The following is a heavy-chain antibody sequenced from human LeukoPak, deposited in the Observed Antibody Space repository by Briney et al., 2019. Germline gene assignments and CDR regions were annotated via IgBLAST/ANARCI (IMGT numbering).Heavy chain of an antibody. J-gene: IGHJ4*02. CDR3: AKDYGSGWSWEYFDY. V-gene: IGHV3-23*01. D-gene: IGHD6-19*01. Sequence: HPGGSLRLSCAASGFTFSSYAMSWVRQAPGKGLEWVSAISGSGGSTYYADSVKGRFTISRDNSKNTLYLQMNSLRAEDTAVYYCAKDYGSGWSWEYFDYWGQGTLVTVSS. CDR2: ISGSGGST. CDR1: GFTFSSYA.